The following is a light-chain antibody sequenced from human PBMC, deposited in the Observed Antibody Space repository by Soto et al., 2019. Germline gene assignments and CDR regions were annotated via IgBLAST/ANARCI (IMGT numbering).Light chain of an antibody. V-gene: IGKV3-15*01. CDR1: QSVRSS. J-gene: IGKJ1*01. CDR3: HQYNNWWT. Sequence: EIMMTQSPATLSVSPGERATLSCRASQSVRSSLAWYQQKPGQAPRLLIYGASTRATGIPARFSGSGSGTEFTLTINSLQSEDFAVYYCHQYNNWWTFGQGTKVEIE. CDR2: GAS.